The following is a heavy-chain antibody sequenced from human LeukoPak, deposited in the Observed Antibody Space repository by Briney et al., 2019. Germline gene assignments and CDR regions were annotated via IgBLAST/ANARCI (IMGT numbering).Heavy chain of an antibody. Sequence: GGSLRLSCAASGFTFDDYAMHWVRQAPGKGLEWVSLISWDGGSTYYADSVKGQFTISRDNSKNSLYLQMNSLRAEGTALYYCAKDPGGDILTGYYGMDVWGKGTTVTVSS. CDR3: AKDPGGDILTGYYGMDV. J-gene: IGHJ6*04. CDR2: ISWDGGST. D-gene: IGHD3-9*01. CDR1: GFTFDDYA. V-gene: IGHV3-43D*04.